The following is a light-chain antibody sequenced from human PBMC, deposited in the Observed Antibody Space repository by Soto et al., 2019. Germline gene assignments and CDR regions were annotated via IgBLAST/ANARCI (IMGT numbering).Light chain of an antibody. CDR2: DVS. CDR3: SSYTTSSTYV. Sequence: QCALTQPASVSGSAGQSVAISCTGTSSDVGSSNGVSWYQQPPGTAPKLMIYDVSNRPSGVPDRFSGSKSGNTASLTISGLQAEDEADYYCSSYTTSSTYVFGTGTKVTVL. J-gene: IGLJ1*01. CDR1: SSDVGSSNG. V-gene: IGLV2-18*02.